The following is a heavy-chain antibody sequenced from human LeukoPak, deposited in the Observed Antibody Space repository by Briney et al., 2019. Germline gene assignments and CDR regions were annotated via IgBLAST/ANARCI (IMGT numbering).Heavy chain of an antibody. CDR2: MNPNSGNT. Sequence: ASVKVSCKASGYTFTSYDINWVRQATGQGLEWMGWMNPNSGNTGCAQKFQGRVTMTRNTSISTAYMELSSLRSEDTAVYYCARGGYGDYVDAFDIWGQGTMVTVSS. CDR3: ARGGYGDYVDAFDI. J-gene: IGHJ3*02. V-gene: IGHV1-8*01. CDR1: GYTFTSYD. D-gene: IGHD4-17*01.